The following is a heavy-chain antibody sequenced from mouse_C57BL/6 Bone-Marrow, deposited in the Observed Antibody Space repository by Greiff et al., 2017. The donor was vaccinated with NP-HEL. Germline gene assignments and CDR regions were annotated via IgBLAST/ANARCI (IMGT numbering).Heavy chain of an antibody. CDR3: AREGEVIYYGNYDWYFDV. Sequence: QVQLQQPGAELVRPGTSVKLSCKASGYTFTSYWMHWVKQRPGQGLEWIGVIDPSDSYTNYNQKFKGKATLTVDTSSSTAYMQLSSLTSEDSAVYYCAREGEVIYYGNYDWYFDVWGTGTTVTVSS. CDR1: GYTFTSYW. J-gene: IGHJ1*03. D-gene: IGHD2-1*01. CDR2: IDPSDSYT. V-gene: IGHV1-59*01.